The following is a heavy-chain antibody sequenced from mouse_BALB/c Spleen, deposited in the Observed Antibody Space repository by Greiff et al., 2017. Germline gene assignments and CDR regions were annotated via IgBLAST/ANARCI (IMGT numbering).Heavy chain of an antibody. Sequence: EVKLVESGGGLVKPGGSLKLSCAASGFTFSSYAMSWVRQTPEKRLEWVASISSGGSTYYPDSVKGRFTISRDNARNILYLQMSSLRSEDTAMYYWARGGITTCDYWGQGTTLTVSS. V-gene: IGHV5-6-5*01. CDR1: GFTFSSYA. CDR3: ARGGITTCDY. D-gene: IGHD2-4*01. J-gene: IGHJ2*01. CDR2: ISSGGST.